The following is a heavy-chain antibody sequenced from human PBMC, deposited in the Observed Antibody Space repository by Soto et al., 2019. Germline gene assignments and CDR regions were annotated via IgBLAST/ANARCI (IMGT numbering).Heavy chain of an antibody. V-gene: IGHV1-3*01. CDR2: IHGNDGTT. CDR1: GYIFTSYS. D-gene: IGHD3-10*01. Sequence: ASVKVSCKTSGYIFTSYSMHWVRQAPGQRPEWMGWIHGNDGTTRYSQTFQGRVTLTRDTSASTDYMELGSLRPEDTAVYYCARPMNYNDYLDSWGQGTLVTVSS. J-gene: IGHJ4*02. CDR3: ARPMNYNDYLDS.